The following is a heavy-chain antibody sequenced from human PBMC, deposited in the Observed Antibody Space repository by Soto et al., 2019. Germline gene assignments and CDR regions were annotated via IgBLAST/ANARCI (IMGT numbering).Heavy chain of an antibody. CDR1: GGSISSYY. CDR3: ARHSGDADYHFDY. J-gene: IGHJ4*02. D-gene: IGHD4-17*01. CDR2: IYDSGRT. V-gene: IGHV4-59*08. Sequence: QVQLQESGPGLVEPSETLSLTCTVSGGSISSYYWSWIRQPPGKGLEWIGYIYDSGRTNYNPSLKSRVTISVDTSKNQFSLKLSSVTAADTALYYCARHSGDADYHFDYWGQGTLVTVSS.